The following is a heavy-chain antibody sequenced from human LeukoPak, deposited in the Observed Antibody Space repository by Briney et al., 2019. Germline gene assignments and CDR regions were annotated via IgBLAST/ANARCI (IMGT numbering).Heavy chain of an antibody. Sequence: GGSLRLSCAASGFTVSSNYMSWVRQAPGKGLEWVSVIYSGGSTYYADSVKGRFTISRDNSKNTLYLQMNSLRAEDAAVYYCARDLGYYYDSSGYGNPRLGDYWGQGTLVTVSS. V-gene: IGHV3-66*01. CDR2: IYSGGST. CDR1: GFTVSSNY. D-gene: IGHD3-22*01. J-gene: IGHJ4*02. CDR3: ARDLGYYYDSSGYGNPRLGDY.